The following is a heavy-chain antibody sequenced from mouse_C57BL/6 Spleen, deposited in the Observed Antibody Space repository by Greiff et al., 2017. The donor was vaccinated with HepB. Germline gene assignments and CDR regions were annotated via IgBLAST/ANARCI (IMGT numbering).Heavy chain of an antibody. D-gene: IGHD2-5*01. CDR1: GYTFTSYG. Sequence: VQLQQSGAELARPGASVKLSCKASGYTFTSYGISWVKQRTGQGLEWIGEIYPRSGNTYYNEKFKGKATLTADKSSSTAYMELRSLTSEDSAVYFCARTIVTNYYAMDYWGQGTSVTVSS. V-gene: IGHV1-81*01. J-gene: IGHJ4*01. CDR3: ARTIVTNYYAMDY. CDR2: IYPRSGNT.